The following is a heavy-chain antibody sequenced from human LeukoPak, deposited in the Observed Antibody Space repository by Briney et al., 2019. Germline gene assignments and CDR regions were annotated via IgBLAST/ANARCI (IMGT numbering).Heavy chain of an antibody. J-gene: IGHJ4*02. CDR3: ARRQIGICRIDY. D-gene: IGHD1-1*01. CDR1: GGFLSGCY. CDR2: NNHTEST. Sequence: SQTLSLTCAVYGGFLSGCYWSWVRHPPGKGRERIGENNHTESTNYNPSRKSRITISAATTTDQFALRLSSVAAADTALYDCARRQIGICRIDYWGQGTLVTVSS. V-gene: IGHV4-34*01.